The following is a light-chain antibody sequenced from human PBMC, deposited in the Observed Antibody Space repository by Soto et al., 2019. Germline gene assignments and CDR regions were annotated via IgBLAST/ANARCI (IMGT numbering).Light chain of an antibody. J-gene: IGLJ2*01. CDR3: CSYAGSGTVV. V-gene: IGLV2-11*01. CDR2: DVS. Sequence: QSALTQPRSVSGSPGQSVTISCTGTSSDVGNYNYVSWYQQHPGKAPKVMIYDVSKRPSGVPDRFSGSKSGNTASLTISGRQAEYESDYYCCSYAGSGTVVFGGGTEVTVL. CDR1: SSDVGNYNY.